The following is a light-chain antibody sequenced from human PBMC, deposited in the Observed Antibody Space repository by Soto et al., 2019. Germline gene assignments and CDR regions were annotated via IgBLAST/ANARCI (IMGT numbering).Light chain of an antibody. CDR3: MQSTQLPPT. Sequence: VVTQPPLSLSVAPGQPASISCKSSQSLLHITGETFLFWYLQKPGQSPQLLIYEVSTRVSGVPDRFSGSGSGTDFTLEISRVETDDVGIYYCMQSTQLPPTFGQGTRLAIK. CDR1: QSLLHITGETF. J-gene: IGKJ5*01. CDR2: EVS. V-gene: IGKV2D-29*02.